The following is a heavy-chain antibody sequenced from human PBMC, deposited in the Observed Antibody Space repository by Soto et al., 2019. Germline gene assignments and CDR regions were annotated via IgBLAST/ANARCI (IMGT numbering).Heavy chain of an antibody. J-gene: IGHJ6*02. V-gene: IGHV1-69*13. CDR3: ASRKNSSDYDYYYYGMDV. CDR1: GGTFSSYA. CDR2: IIPIFGTA. Sequence: RASVKVSCKASGGTFSSYAISWVRQAPGQGLEWMGGIIPIFGTANYAQKFQGRVTITADESTSTAYMELSSLRSEDTAVYYCASRKNSSDYDYYYYGMDVWGQGTTVTVSS. D-gene: IGHD4-17*01.